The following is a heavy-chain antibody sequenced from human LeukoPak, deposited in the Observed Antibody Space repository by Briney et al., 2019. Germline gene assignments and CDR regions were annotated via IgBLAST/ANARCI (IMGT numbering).Heavy chain of an antibody. V-gene: IGHV4-59*12. CDR2: IYHSGST. J-gene: IGHJ4*02. Sequence: PSETLSLTCTVSGGSISSYYWSWIRQPPGKGLEWIGEIYHSGSTNYNPSLKSRVTISVDKSKNQFSLKLSSVTAADTAVYYCARVTTTVTGHFDYWGQGTLVTVSS. CDR1: GGSISSYY. CDR3: ARVTTTVTGHFDY. D-gene: IGHD4-17*01.